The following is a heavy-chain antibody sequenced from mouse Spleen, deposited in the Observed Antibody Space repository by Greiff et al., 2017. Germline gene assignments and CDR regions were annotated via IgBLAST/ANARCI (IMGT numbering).Heavy chain of an antibody. Sequence: EVKVVESGGGLVKPGGSLKLSCAASGFTFSDYGMAWVRQAPGKGPEWVAFISNLAYSIYYADTVTGRFTISRENAKNTLYLEMSSLRSEDTAMYYCARGHDWYFDGWGAGTTVTVSS. CDR1: GFTFSDYG. CDR2: ISNLAYSI. J-gene: IGHJ1*01. V-gene: IGHV5-15*01. CDR3: ARGHDWYFDG.